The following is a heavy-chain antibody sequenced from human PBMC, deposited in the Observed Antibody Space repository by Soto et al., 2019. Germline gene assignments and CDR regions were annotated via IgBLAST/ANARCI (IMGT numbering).Heavy chain of an antibody. Sequence: QVQLQQWGAGLLKPSETLSLTCAVYGGSFSGYYWSWIRQPPGKGLEWIGEINHSGSTNYNPSLKSRVTISVDTSKNQSSLKLSSVTAADTAVYYCARVGYSYGFHYWGQGTLVTVSS. CDR2: INHSGST. V-gene: IGHV4-34*01. D-gene: IGHD5-18*01. J-gene: IGHJ4*02. CDR1: GGSFSGYY. CDR3: ARVGYSYGFHY.